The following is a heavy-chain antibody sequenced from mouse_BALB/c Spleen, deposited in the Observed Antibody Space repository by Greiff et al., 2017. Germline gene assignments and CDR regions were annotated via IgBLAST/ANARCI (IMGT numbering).Heavy chain of an antibody. V-gene: IGHV2-9-2*01. CDR3: VRDNDGYFDY. J-gene: IGHJ2*01. CDR2: IWTGGGT. Sequence: VKLMESGPGLVAPSQSLSITCTVSGFSLTSYDISWIRQPPGKGLEWLGVIWTGGGTNYNSAFMSRLSISKDNSKSQVFLKMNSLQTDDTAIYYCVRDNDGYFDYWGQGTTLTVSS. D-gene: IGHD2-3*01. CDR1: GFSLTSYD.